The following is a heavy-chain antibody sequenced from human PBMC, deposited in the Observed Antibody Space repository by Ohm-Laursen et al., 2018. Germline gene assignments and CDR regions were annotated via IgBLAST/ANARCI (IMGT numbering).Heavy chain of an antibody. CDR2: IKSKTDGGTT. V-gene: IGHV3-15*01. CDR3: AKDIMQWLVRIDY. D-gene: IGHD6-19*01. J-gene: IGHJ4*02. Sequence: GSLRLSCAASGFTFSIYGIHWVRQAPGKGLEWVGRIKSKTDGGTTDYAAPVKGRFTISRDDSKNTLYLQMNSLKTEDTAVYYCAKDIMQWLVRIDYWGQGTLVTVSS. CDR1: GFTFSIYG.